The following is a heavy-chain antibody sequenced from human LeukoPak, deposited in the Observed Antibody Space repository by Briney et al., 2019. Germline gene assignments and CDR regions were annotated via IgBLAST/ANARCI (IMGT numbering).Heavy chain of an antibody. D-gene: IGHD5-12*01. J-gene: IGHJ3*01. CDR2: VNPKGGAT. Sequence: ASVKVSCKGSGYSFLDCYVHWVRQAPGQGLGWMGWVNPKGGATNYAQKFQGRVTMTRDTSITTAYMELARLTFDDTAVYYCARGATSEFSWGQGTMVTVSS. CDR1: GYSFLDCY. V-gene: IGHV1-2*02. CDR3: ARGATSEFS.